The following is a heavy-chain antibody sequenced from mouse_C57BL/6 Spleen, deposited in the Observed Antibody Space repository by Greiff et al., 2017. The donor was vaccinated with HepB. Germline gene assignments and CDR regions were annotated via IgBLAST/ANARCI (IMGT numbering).Heavy chain of an antibody. CDR3: ARSPITTVVRWYFDV. Sequence: QVQLQQPGAELVKPGASVKMSCKASGYTFTSYWITWVKQRPGQGLEWIGDIYPGSGSTNYNEKFKSKATLTVDTSSSTAYMQLSSLTSEDSAVYDCARSPITTVVRWYFDVWGTGTTVTVSS. CDR1: GYTFTSYW. D-gene: IGHD1-1*01. V-gene: IGHV1-55*01. CDR2: IYPGSGST. J-gene: IGHJ1*03.